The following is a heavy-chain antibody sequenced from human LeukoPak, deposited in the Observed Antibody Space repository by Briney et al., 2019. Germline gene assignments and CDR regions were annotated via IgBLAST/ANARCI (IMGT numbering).Heavy chain of an antibody. J-gene: IGHJ4*02. CDR2: ISTSGDSM. V-gene: IGHV3-48*03. CDR3: ARGSGFVFDY. CDR1: GFTFSSYE. D-gene: IGHD1-26*01. Sequence: PGGSLRLSCVASGFTFSSYEVNWVRQAPGKGLEWVSYISTSGDSMYYADSVKGRFTISRDNAKNSLFLQMNSLRAEDTAVYYCARGSGFVFDYWGQGTLVTVSA.